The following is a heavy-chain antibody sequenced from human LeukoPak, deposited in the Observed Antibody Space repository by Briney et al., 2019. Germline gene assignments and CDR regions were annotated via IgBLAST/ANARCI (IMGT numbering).Heavy chain of an antibody. Sequence: GESLKISCKGSGYSFTSYWIGWVRQMPGKGLEWMGIIHPGDSDTRYSPSFQGQVTTSADNTITTAYLQWSSLKASDTAMYYCARHRDTTSLYYYGMDVWGQGTTVTVSS. J-gene: IGHJ6*02. CDR1: GYSFTSYW. CDR2: IHPGDSDT. V-gene: IGHV5-51*01. D-gene: IGHD5-24*01. CDR3: ARHRDTTSLYYYGMDV.